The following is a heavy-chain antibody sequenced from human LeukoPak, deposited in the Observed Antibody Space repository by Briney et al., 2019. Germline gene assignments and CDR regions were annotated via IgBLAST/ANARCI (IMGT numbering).Heavy chain of an antibody. V-gene: IGHV1-18*01. J-gene: IGHJ5*02. CDR1: GYTFTSYG. CDR2: ISAYNGNT. CDR3: ARVRRGHADNWFDP. D-gene: IGHD4-17*01. Sequence: ASVKVSCKASGYTFTSYGISWVRQAPGQGLEWMGWISAYNGNTNYAQKLQGRVTMTTDTSTSTAYMELSRLRSDDTAVYYCARVRRGHADNWFDPWGQGTLVTVSS.